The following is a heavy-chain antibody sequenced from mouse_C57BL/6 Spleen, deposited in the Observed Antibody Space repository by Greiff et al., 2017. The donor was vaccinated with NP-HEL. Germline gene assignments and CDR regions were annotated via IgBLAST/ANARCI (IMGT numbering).Heavy chain of an antibody. J-gene: IGHJ3*01. Sequence: VQLQQSGPELVKPGASVKISCKASGYTFTDYYMNWVKQSHGKSLEWIGDINPNNGGTSYNQKFKGKATLTVDKSFSTAYMELRSLTSEDSAVYYCARRGYGSPFAYWGQGTLVTVSA. V-gene: IGHV1-26*01. CDR3: ARRGYGSPFAY. CDR1: GYTFTDYY. D-gene: IGHD1-1*01. CDR2: INPNNGGT.